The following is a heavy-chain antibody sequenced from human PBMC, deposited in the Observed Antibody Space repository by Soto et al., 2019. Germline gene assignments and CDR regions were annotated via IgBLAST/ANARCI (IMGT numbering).Heavy chain of an antibody. V-gene: IGHV1-18*01. CDR3: AREEDRDGYNFAY. D-gene: IGHD5-12*01. J-gene: IGHJ4*02. CDR2: ISGHNGNT. Sequence: ASVKVSCKASGYSFTNYGISWVRQAPGQGLEWMGWISGHNGNTNYAQKLQGRVTMTTDTSTSTAYMELSSLRSEDTAVYYCAREEDRDGYNFAYWGQGTLVTVSS. CDR1: GYSFTNYG.